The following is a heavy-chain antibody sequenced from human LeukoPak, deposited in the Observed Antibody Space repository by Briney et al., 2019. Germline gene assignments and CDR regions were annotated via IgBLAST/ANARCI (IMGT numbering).Heavy chain of an antibody. CDR2: IYYSGST. Sequence: SETLSLTCTVSGGSISSGGYYWSWIRQHPGKGLEWIGYIYYSGSTYYNPSLKSRVTISVDTSKNQFSLKLSSVTAADTAVYYCARVGYDFWSGYYTGGYFQHWGQGTLVTVSS. V-gene: IGHV4-31*03. D-gene: IGHD3-3*01. CDR3: ARVGYDFWSGYYTGGYFQH. J-gene: IGHJ1*01. CDR1: GGSISSGGYY.